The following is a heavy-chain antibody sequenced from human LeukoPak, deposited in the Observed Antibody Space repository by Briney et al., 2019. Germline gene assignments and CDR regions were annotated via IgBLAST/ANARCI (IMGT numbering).Heavy chain of an antibody. V-gene: IGHV3-30*03. Sequence: GRSLRLSCAASGFTFSSYDMYWVRQAPGKGLEWVALILYDGSNKHYADCVKGRFTISRDNAKNSLYLQMNSLRAEDTAVYYCARGYRYYMDVWGKGTTVTISS. CDR2: ILYDGSNK. J-gene: IGHJ6*03. CDR3: ARGYRYYMDV. CDR1: GFTFSSYD. D-gene: IGHD1-1*01.